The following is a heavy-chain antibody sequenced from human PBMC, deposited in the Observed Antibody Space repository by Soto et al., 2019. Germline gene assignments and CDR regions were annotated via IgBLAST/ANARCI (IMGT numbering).Heavy chain of an antibody. Sequence: EGSLRLSCTASGFTFSGSAMHWVLQASGKGLEWVGRIRSKANSYATAYAASVKGRFTISRDDSKNTAYLQMNSLKTEDTAVYYCTRPDRDVYTSGDRYGYSYYYGKYGCGQGTSVTVSS. V-gene: IGHV3-73*01. CDR3: TRPDRDVYTSGDRYGYSYYYGKYG. D-gene: IGHD5-18*01. CDR2: IRSKANSYAT. CDR1: GFTFSGSA. J-gene: IGHJ6*02.